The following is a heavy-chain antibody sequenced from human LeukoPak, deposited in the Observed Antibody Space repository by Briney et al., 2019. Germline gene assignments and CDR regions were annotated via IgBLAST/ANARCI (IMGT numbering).Heavy chain of an antibody. V-gene: IGHV3-11*01. CDR1: GLTFSDYY. J-gene: IGHJ4*02. Sequence: GGSLRLSCAASGLTFSDYYMSWIRQAPGKGLEWVSYISSSGSTIYYADSVKGRFTISRDNAKNSLYLQMNSLRAEDTAVYYCARGKTIFGVVYYFDYWGQGTLVTVSS. CDR2: ISSSGSTI. D-gene: IGHD3-3*01. CDR3: ARGKTIFGVVYYFDY.